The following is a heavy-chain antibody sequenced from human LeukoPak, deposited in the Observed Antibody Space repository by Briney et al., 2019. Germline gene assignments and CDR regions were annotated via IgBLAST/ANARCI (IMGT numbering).Heavy chain of an antibody. V-gene: IGHV4-34*01. J-gene: IGHJ5*02. Sequence: PSETLSLTCAVYGGSFSGYYWSWIRQPPGKGLEWIGEINHSGSTNYNPSLKSRVTISVDTSKNQFSLKLSSVTAADTAVYYCARGPRYTSSWAKNWFDPWGQGTLVTVSS. D-gene: IGHD6-13*01. CDR2: INHSGST. CDR1: GGSFSGYY. CDR3: ARGPRYTSSWAKNWFDP.